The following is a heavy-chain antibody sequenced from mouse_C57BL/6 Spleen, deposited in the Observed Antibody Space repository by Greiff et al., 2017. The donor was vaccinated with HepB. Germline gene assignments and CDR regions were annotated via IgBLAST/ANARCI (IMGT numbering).Heavy chain of an antibody. V-gene: IGHV1-82*01. CDR1: GYAFSSSW. CDR2: IYPGDGDT. D-gene: IGHD6-5*01. J-gene: IGHJ3*01. CDR3: ARGRSYVGFAY. Sequence: VQLQQSGPELVKPGASVKISCKASGYAFSSSWMNWVKQRPGKGLEWIGRIYPGDGDTNYNGKFKGKATLTADKSSSTAYMQLSSLTSEDSAVYFCARGRSYVGFAYWGQGTLVTVSA.